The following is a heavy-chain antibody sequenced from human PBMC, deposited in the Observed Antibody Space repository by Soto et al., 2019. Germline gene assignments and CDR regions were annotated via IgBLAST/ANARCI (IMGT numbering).Heavy chain of an antibody. CDR3: AKEATPTPSSWYDY. D-gene: IGHD6-13*01. V-gene: IGHV3-30*18. J-gene: IGHJ4*02. Sequence: GGSLRLSCAASGFTFSSYGMHWVRQAPGKGLEWVAVISYDGSNKYYADSVKGRFTISRDNSKNTLYLQMNSLRAEDTAVYYCAKEATPTPSSWYDYWGQGTLVTVSS. CDR1: GFTFSSYG. CDR2: ISYDGSNK.